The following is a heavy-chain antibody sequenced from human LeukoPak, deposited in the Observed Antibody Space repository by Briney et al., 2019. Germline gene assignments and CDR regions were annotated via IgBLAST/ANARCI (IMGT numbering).Heavy chain of an antibody. CDR3: ARDLDSGYGYYFDY. J-gene: IGHJ4*02. V-gene: IGHV3-30-3*01. CDR1: GLTFSSYA. CDR2: ISYDGSNK. D-gene: IGHD5-12*01. Sequence: GGSLRLSCAASGLTFSSYAMHWVRQAPGKGLEWVAVISYDGSNKYYADSVKGRFTISRDNSKNTLYLQMNSLRAEDTAVYYCARDLDSGYGYYFDYWGQGTLVTVSS.